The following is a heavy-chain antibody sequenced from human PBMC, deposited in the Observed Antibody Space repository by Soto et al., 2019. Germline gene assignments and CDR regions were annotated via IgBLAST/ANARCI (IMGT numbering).Heavy chain of an antibody. V-gene: IGHV3-21*01. Sequence: GGSLRLSCAASGFTFSSYSMNWVRQAPGKGLEWVSSISSSSSYIYYADSVKGRFTISRDNAKNSLYLQMNSLRAEDTAVYYCAREWSGHDPLSPKLPSTTWYGMDVWGQGTTVTVSS. D-gene: IGHD5-12*01. J-gene: IGHJ6*02. CDR2: ISSSSSYI. CDR1: GFTFSSYS. CDR3: AREWSGHDPLSPKLPSTTWYGMDV.